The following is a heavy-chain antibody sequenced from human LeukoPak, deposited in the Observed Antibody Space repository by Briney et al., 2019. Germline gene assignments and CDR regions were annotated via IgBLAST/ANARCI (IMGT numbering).Heavy chain of an antibody. D-gene: IGHD1-7*01. J-gene: IGHJ5*02. CDR1: GFTFSGSA. Sequence: GGSLRLSCAASGFTFSGSAMHWVRQASGKGLEWVGRIRSKANSYATAYAASVKGRFTISRDDSKNTAYLQMNSLKTEDTAVYYCAKLPSGTTLHNWLDPWGQGTLVTVSS. CDR2: IRSKANSYAT. CDR3: AKLPSGTTLHNWLDP. V-gene: IGHV3-73*01.